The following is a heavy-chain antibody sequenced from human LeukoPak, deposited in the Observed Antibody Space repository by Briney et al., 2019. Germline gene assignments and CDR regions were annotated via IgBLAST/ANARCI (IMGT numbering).Heavy chain of an antibody. Sequence: GGSLRLSCAASGFTFSSYSMNWVRQAPGKGLEWVSSISSSSSYIYYADSVKGRFTISRDNAKNSLYLQMNSLRAEDTAVYYCARASYCSGGSCSSYYFDYWGQGTLVTVSS. CDR2: ISSSSSYI. J-gene: IGHJ4*02. CDR1: GFTFSSYS. CDR3: ARASYCSGGSCSSYYFDY. D-gene: IGHD2-15*01. V-gene: IGHV3-21*01.